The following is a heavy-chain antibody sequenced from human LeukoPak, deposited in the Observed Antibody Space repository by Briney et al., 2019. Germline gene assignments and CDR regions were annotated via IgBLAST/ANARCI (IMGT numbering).Heavy chain of an antibody. CDR2: INPNSGGT. J-gene: IGHJ4*02. V-gene: IGHV1-2*02. Sequence: ASVKVSCKASRYTFTGYYMHWVRQAPGQGLEWMGWINPNSGGTNYAQKFQGRVTMTRDTSISTAYMELSSLRSDDTAVYYCARADGYNVYFDYWGQGTLVTVSS. CDR1: RYTFTGYY. CDR3: ARADGYNVYFDY. D-gene: IGHD5-24*01.